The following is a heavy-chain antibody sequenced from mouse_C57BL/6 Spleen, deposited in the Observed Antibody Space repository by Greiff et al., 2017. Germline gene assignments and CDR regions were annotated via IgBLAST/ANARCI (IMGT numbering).Heavy chain of an antibody. V-gene: IGHV1-18*01. Sequence: VQLQQSGPELVKPGASVKIPCKASGYTFTDYNMDWVKQSHGKSLEWIGDINPNNGGTIYNQKFKGKATLTVDKSSSTAYMELRSLTSEDTAVYYCARTGSNWAFDYWGQGTTLTVSS. CDR1: GYTFTDYN. J-gene: IGHJ2*01. CDR3: ARTGSNWAFDY. CDR2: INPNNGGT. D-gene: IGHD4-1*01.